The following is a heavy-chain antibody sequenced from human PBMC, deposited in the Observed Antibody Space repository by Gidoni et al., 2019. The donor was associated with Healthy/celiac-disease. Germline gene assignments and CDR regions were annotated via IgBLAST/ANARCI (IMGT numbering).Heavy chain of an antibody. CDR2: IDWDDDK. D-gene: IGHD2-15*01. Sequence: QVTLRESGPALVKPTQTLTLTCTFSGFPLSTSGMCVSWIRQPPGKALEWLARIDWDDDKYYSTSLKTRLTISKDTSKNQVVLTMTNMDPVDTATYYCARLSGGSCYSVVDYWGQGTLVTVSS. CDR3: ARLSGGSCYSVVDY. CDR1: GFPLSTSGMC. V-gene: IGHV2-70*15. J-gene: IGHJ4*02.